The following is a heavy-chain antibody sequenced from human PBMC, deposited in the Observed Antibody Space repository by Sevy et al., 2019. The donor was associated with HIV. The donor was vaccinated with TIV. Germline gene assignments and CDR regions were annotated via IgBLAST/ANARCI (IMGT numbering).Heavy chain of an antibody. V-gene: IGHV3-30-3*01. D-gene: IGHD2-15*01. CDR3: ARAGYCSGGSCYPPGYYYYYGMDV. CDR1: GFTFSSYA. CDR2: ISYDGSNK. Sequence: GGSLRLSCAASGFTFSSYAMHWVRQAPGKGLEWVAVISYDGSNKYYADSVKGRFTIPRDNSKNTLYLQMNSLRAEDTAVYYCARAGYCSGGSCYPPGYYYYYGMDVWGQGTTVTVSS. J-gene: IGHJ6*02.